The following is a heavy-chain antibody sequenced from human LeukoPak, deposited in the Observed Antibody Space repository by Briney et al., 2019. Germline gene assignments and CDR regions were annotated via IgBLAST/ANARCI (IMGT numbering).Heavy chain of an antibody. J-gene: IGHJ4*02. Sequence: GPLTLACTASGITFSSYAMTWVPQAPGKGLDWVATITASGSSTFHADSVKGRFTISRDNSKNTLYLLVDSLRAEDTAIYYCAKDVSPLGWYLDSWGQGVPVTVSS. CDR2: ITASGSST. D-gene: IGHD2-15*01. CDR3: AKDVSPLGWYLDS. V-gene: IGHV3-23*01. CDR1: GITFSSYA.